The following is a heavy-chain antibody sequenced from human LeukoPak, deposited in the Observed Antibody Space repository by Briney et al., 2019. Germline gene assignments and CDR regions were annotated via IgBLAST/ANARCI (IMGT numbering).Heavy chain of an antibody. CDR3: ARCFWGAAAGFYYYYYYYMDV. Sequence: PSETLSLTCAVSGYSISSGYYWGRIRQPPGKGLEWIGSIYHSGSTYYNPSLKSRVTISVDTSKNQFSLKLSSVTAADTAVYYCARCFWGAAAGFYYYYYYYMDVWGKGTTVTVSS. D-gene: IGHD6-13*01. J-gene: IGHJ6*03. V-gene: IGHV4-38-2*01. CDR2: IYHSGST. CDR1: GYSISSGYY.